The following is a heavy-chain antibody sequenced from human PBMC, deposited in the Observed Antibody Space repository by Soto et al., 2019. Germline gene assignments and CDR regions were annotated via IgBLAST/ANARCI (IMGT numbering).Heavy chain of an antibody. Sequence: EGQLVQSGGGLVQPGGSLRLSCTASGFAFDDYYMDWVRQVPGKGLEWIGRTRDKPNNYAAEYVASVKGRFTISRDASKDSMYVQMNTVKTADTAVYYCARDTGGSYDYWGQGALVIISS. D-gene: IGHD1-26*01. J-gene: IGHJ4*02. CDR2: TRDKPNNYAA. CDR3: ARDTGGSYDY. CDR1: GFAFDDYY. V-gene: IGHV3-72*01.